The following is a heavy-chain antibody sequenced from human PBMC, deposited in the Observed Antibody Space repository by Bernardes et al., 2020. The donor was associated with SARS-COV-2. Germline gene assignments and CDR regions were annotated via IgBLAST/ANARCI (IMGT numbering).Heavy chain of an antibody. CDR3: AKSAFISGRGYYIDY. J-gene: IGHJ4*02. V-gene: IGHV3-74*01. CDR1: GFTFSSYW. D-gene: IGHD3-10*01. Sequence: GGSLRLSCAASGFTFSSYWMHWVRQVPGEGLVWVSRINADGSTTDYADAVRGRFTISRDNAKNTLFLQMNGLRAEDTSLYYCAKSAFISGRGYYIDYWPQVTLVTVSS. CDR2: INADGSTT.